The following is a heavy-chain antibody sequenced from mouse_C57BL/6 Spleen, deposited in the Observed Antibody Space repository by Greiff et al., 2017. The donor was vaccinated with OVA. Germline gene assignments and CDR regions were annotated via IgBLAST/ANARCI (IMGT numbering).Heavy chain of an antibody. D-gene: IGHD4-1*01. CDR1: GYAFSSYW. Sequence: VKLMESGAELVKPGASVKISCKASGYAFSSYWMNWVKQRPGKGLEWIGQIYPGDGDTNYNGKFKGKATLTADKSSSTAYMQLSSLTSEDSAVYFCARDWDGDYFDYWGQGTTLTVSS. J-gene: IGHJ2*01. CDR3: ARDWDGDYFDY. V-gene: IGHV1-80*01. CDR2: IYPGDGDT.